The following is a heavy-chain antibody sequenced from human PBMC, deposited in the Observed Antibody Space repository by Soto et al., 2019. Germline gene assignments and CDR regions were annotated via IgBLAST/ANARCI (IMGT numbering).Heavy chain of an antibody. J-gene: IGHJ6*02. CDR1: GGSMRSYY. V-gene: IGHV4-59*01. CDR2: VFYSGNT. Sequence: PSETLSLTCNVSGGSMRSYYWTWMRQSPGKGLEWLGNVFYSGNTNLNPSLRDRLSISVDTSKNKFSLMLNSVTAADTAVYYCARDLICCGMDVWGQGTTVTSP. D-gene: IGHD2-8*01. CDR3: ARDLICCGMDV.